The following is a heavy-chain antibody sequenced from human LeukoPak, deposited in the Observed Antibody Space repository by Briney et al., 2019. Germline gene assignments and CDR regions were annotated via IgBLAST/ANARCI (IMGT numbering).Heavy chain of an antibody. Sequence: PGGSLRLSCAASGFTFSNYNMNWVRQPPGKGPQWVSYISSSSNIIYYADSVKGRFTISRDNAENSLFLQMNSLRAEDTAVYYCARDFAREFTIDYWGQGTLVTVSS. J-gene: IGHJ4*02. V-gene: IGHV3-48*01. CDR2: ISSSSNII. CDR3: ARDFAREFTIDY. CDR1: GFTFSNYN. D-gene: IGHD3-10*01.